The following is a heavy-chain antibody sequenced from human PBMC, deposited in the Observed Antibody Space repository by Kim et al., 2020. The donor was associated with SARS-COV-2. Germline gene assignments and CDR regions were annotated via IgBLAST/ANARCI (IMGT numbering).Heavy chain of an antibody. D-gene: IGHD1-7*01. Sequence: RPSLKSRLTITKDTSKNQVVLTMTNMDPVDTATYYCAHRRWNYYSAPFDPWGQGTLVTVSS. CDR3: AHRRWNYYSAPFDP. J-gene: IGHJ5*02. V-gene: IGHV2-5*01.